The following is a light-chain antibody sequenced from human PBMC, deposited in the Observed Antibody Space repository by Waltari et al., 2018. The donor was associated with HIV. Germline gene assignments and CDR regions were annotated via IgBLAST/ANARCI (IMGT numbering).Light chain of an antibody. V-gene: IGLV2-8*01. Sequence: QSALTQPPSASESPGQSVTISCTGTTSEVGYYNYVSWYQQHPGKAPKLIIYEVTKRPSGVPDRFSGSKSGNTASLTVSGLQPEDEADYYCSSYADSNDLLFGGGTRLTVL. CDR3: SSYADSNDLL. J-gene: IGLJ2*01. CDR2: EVT. CDR1: TSEVGYYNY.